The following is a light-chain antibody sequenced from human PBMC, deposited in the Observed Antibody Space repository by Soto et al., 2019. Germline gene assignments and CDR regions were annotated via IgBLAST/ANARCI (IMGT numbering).Light chain of an antibody. V-gene: IGKV1-5*03. CDR3: QQYDSFSVWT. J-gene: IGKJ1*01. Sequence: DIQMTQSPSTLSASVGDRVTITCRASQSISSWLAWYQQKPGKAPKLLIYKASSLESGVPSRFSGSGSGTESTLTISSLQPEDSATYYCQQYDSFSVWTFGQGTKVDIK. CDR2: KAS. CDR1: QSISSW.